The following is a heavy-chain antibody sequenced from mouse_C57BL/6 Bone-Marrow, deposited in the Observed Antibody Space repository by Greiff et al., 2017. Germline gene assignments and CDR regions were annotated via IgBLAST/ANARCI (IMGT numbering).Heavy chain of an antibody. CDR1: GFTFSDYG. D-gene: IGHD1-1*01. Sequence: DVHLVESGGGLVKPGGSLKLSCAASGFTFSDYGMHWVRQAPEKGLEWVAYISSGSSTIYYADTVKGRFTISRDNAKNTLFLQMTSLRSEDTAMYYCARRDYGSSPVFAYWGQGTLVTVSA. V-gene: IGHV5-17*01. CDR3: ARRDYGSSPVFAY. CDR2: ISSGSSTI. J-gene: IGHJ3*01.